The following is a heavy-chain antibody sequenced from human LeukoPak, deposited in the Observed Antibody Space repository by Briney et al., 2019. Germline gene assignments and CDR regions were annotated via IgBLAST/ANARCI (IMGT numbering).Heavy chain of an antibody. CDR2: IIPIFGTA. CDR3: ARGREYCSSTSCYTLLDY. J-gene: IGHJ4*02. Sequence: ASVKVSCKASGYTLTSYGISWVRLAPGQGLEWMGGIIPIFGTANYAQKFQGRVTITTDESTSTAYMELSSLRSEDTAVYYCARGREYCSSTSCYTLLDYWGQGTLVTVSS. V-gene: IGHV1-69*05. CDR1: GYTLTSYG. D-gene: IGHD2-2*02.